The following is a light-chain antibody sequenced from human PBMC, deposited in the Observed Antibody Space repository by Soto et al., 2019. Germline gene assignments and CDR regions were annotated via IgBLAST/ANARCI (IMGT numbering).Light chain of an antibody. CDR1: QRISTH. J-gene: IGKJ2*01. V-gene: IGKV1-39*01. Sequence: DIQMAQSPSSLSASVGDRVIITCRASQRISTHLNWYQQKPGKAPKLLIYAASSLQSGVPSRFSGSGSGTDFTLIISGLQPDDSATYYCQQYTNTTAPWLFGPRTK. CDR3: QQYTNTTAPWL. CDR2: AAS.